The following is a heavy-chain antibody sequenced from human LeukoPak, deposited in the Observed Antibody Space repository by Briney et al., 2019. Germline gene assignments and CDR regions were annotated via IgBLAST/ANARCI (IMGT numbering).Heavy chain of an antibody. V-gene: IGHV3-33*06. Sequence: PGGSLRLSCAASGLTFSSYGMHWVRQAPGKGLEWVAVIWYDGSNKYYADSVKGRFTISRDNSKNTLYLQMNSLRAEDTAVYYCAKGYCSGGSCYTPAELDYWGQGTLVTVSS. CDR1: GLTFSSYG. CDR3: AKGYCSGGSCYTPAELDY. J-gene: IGHJ4*02. CDR2: IWYDGSNK. D-gene: IGHD2-15*01.